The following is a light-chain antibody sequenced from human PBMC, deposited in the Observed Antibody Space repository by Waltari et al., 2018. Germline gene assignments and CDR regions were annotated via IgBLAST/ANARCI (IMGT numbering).Light chain of an antibody. V-gene: IGKV1-5*03. CDR2: KAS. CDR3: QQYNSNSPYS. J-gene: IGKJ2*03. CDR1: QSVSTW. Sequence: DIQMTQSPSTLSASVGDRVTITCRASQSVSTWLAWYQQKPGKAPNLLLSKASILESEVPSRFSGIGSGTEFTLTINSLQPDDFATYYCQQYNSNSPYSFGQGTKL.